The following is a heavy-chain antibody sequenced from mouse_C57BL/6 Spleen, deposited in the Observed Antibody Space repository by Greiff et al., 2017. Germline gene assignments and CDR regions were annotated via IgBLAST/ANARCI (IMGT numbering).Heavy chain of an antibody. CDR3: TTGHDDSSYDLDY. Sequence: PLQQSGAEPVRPGASVKLSCTAPGFNIKDYYMHWVKQMPEQGLEWIGRIDPEDGDTEYAPKFKCKATQTADTSSTTAYLQLSSLTSEDTAVHYGTTGHDDSSYDLDYGGQGTSLTVSA. V-gene: IGHV14-1*01. J-gene: IGHJ2*02. CDR1: GFNIKDYY. D-gene: IGHD1-1*01. CDR2: IDPEDGDT.